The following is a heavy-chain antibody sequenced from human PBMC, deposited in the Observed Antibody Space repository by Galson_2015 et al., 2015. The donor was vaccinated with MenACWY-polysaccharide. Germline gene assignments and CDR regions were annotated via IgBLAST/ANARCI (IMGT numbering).Heavy chain of an antibody. CDR3: AIPGTRPGQQFDP. D-gene: IGHD3-10*01. Sequence: ETLSLTCTVSGGSISSSSYYWGWIRPPPGKGLEWIGSIYYSGSTYYNPSLKSRVTISVDTSKNQFSLKLSSVTAADTAVYYCAIPGTRPGQQFDPWGQGTLVTVSS. CDR2: IYYSGST. J-gene: IGHJ5*02. V-gene: IGHV4-39*01. CDR1: GGSISSSSYY.